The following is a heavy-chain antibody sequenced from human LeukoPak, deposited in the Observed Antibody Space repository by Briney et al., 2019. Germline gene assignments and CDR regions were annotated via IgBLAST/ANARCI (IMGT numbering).Heavy chain of an antibody. CDR1: GFTFSSYG. J-gene: IGHJ4*02. D-gene: IGHD3-10*01. CDR2: IRYDGSNK. Sequence: GGSLRLSCAASGFTFSSYGMHWVRQAPGKGLEWVAFIRYDGSNKYYADSVKGRFTIFRDNSKNTLYLQMNSLRAEDTAVYYCAIDTMVPFDYWGQGTRVTVSS. V-gene: IGHV3-30*02. CDR3: AIDTMVPFDY.